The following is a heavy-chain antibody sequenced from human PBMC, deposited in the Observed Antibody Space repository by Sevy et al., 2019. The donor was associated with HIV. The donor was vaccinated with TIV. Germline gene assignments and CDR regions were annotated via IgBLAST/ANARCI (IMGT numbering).Heavy chain of an antibody. D-gene: IGHD6-25*01. CDR2: INPNSGGT. CDR1: GYTFTGYY. Sequence: ASVKVYCKASGYTFTGYYMHWVRQAPGQGLEWMGWINPNSGGTNYAQKFQGRVTMTRDTSISTAYMELSRLRSDDTAVYYCARDQRPNYGIDVWGQGTTVTVSS. V-gene: IGHV1-2*02. CDR3: ARDQRPNYGIDV. J-gene: IGHJ6*02.